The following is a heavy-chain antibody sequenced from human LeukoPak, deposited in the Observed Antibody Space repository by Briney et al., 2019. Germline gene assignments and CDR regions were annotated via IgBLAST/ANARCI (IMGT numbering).Heavy chain of an antibody. CDR3: ARGQTTMTN. V-gene: IGHV3-7*03. CDR2: IKQDGSEK. CDR1: GFTYSRYW. J-gene: IGHJ4*02. Sequence: GGSLRLSCAASGFTYSRYWMIWVRQATGKGLEWVANIKQDGSEKYYVGSLKGRFTISRDNAKNSLYLQMNSLRAEDTAVYYCARGQTTMTNWGQGTLVTVSS. D-gene: IGHD4-17*01.